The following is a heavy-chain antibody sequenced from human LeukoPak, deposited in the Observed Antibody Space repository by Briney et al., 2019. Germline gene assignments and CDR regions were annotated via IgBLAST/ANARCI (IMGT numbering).Heavy chain of an antibody. CDR3: TRDPGKYYDILTGYYYYYYYGMDV. J-gene: IGHJ6*04. CDR2: IYYSGST. CDR1: GGSVSSGRYY. D-gene: IGHD3-9*01. Sequence: SETLSLTCTVSGGSVSSGRYYWSWIRQPPGKGLEWIGYIYYSGSTNYNPSLNSPVTISVDTSKNQFSLKLSSATAADTAVYYCTRDPGKYYDILTGYYYYYYYGMDVWGKGTTVTVSS. V-gene: IGHV4-61*01.